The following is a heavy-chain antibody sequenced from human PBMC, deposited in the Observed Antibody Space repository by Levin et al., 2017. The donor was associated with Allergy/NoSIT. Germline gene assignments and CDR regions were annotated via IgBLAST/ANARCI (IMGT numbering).Heavy chain of an antibody. J-gene: IGHJ4*02. CDR2: FGTSTDDT. CDR3: AKSSPWWLFHS. D-gene: IGHD2-15*01. CDR1: GFTFSSSA. Sequence: GGSLRLSCAASGFTFSSSAMNWVRQAPGKGLEWVSGFGTSTDDTHYADSVKGRFTISRDNSNNTLYLQMNSLRADDTAIYYCAKSSPWWLFHSWGQGALVTVSS. V-gene: IGHV3-23*01.